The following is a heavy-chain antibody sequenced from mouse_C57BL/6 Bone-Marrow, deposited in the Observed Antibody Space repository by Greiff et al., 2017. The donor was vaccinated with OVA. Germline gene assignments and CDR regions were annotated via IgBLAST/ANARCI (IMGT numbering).Heavy chain of an antibody. Sequence: VQLQQSGAELVMPGASVKLSCKASGYTFTSYWMHWVKQRPGQGLEWIGEIDPSDSYTNYNQKFKGKSTLTVDKSSSTAYMQLSSLTSEDSAVYYCARDGYDGDWYFDVWGTGTTVTVSS. V-gene: IGHV1-69*01. CDR2: IDPSDSYT. J-gene: IGHJ1*03. D-gene: IGHD2-2*01. CDR3: ARDGYDGDWYFDV. CDR1: GYTFTSYW.